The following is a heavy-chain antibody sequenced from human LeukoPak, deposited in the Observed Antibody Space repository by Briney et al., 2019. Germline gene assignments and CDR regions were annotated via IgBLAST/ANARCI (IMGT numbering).Heavy chain of an antibody. Sequence: GESLKISCKGSGYSLTSYWIGWVRQMPGKGLEWMGIIYPGDSDTRYSPSFQGQVTISADKSISTAYLQWSSLKASDTAMYYCARRRYYDSSGYYAFDYWGQGTLVTVSS. CDR2: IYPGDSDT. CDR3: ARRRYYDSSGYYAFDY. V-gene: IGHV5-51*01. CDR1: GYSLTSYW. J-gene: IGHJ4*02. D-gene: IGHD3-22*01.